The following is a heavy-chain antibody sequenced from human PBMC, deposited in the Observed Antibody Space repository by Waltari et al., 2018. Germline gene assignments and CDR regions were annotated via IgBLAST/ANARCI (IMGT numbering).Heavy chain of an antibody. Sequence: QVQLQESGPGLVKPSQTLSLTCTVSGGSISSGSYYWSWIRQPAGKGLEWIGSIYYGGSTYDNPSLKGGVTISVDTSKNQCSLKLSAVTAADTAVYYCARGPAAVAGWFDPWGQGTLVTVSS. CDR3: ARGPAAVAGWFDP. CDR1: GGSISSGSYY. J-gene: IGHJ5*02. V-gene: IGHV4-39*07. D-gene: IGHD6-13*01. CDR2: IYYGGST.